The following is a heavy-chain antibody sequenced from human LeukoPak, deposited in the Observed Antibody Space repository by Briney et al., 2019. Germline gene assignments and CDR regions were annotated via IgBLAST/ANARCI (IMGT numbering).Heavy chain of an antibody. CDR3: ARLVGGTRAFDY. CDR1: GFTFGDYA. Sequence: PGGSLRLSCTASGFTFGDYALSWVRQAPGKGLEWVANMKHDGSDTYYVDSVKGRFTISRDNDKNSLYLQMNSLRAEDTAVYYCARLVGGTRAFDYWGQGTLVTVSS. V-gene: IGHV3-7*01. J-gene: IGHJ4*02. D-gene: IGHD1-26*01. CDR2: MKHDGSDT.